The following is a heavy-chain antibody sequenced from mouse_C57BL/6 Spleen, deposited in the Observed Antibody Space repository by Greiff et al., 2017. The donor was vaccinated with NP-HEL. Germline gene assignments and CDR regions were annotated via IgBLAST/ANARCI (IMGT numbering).Heavy chain of an antibody. J-gene: IGHJ2*01. V-gene: IGHV1-80*01. CDR3: ARELTTVVAKNYFDY. Sequence: QVQLQQSGAELVKPGASVKISCKASGYAFSSYWMNWVKQRPGKGLEWIGQIYPGDGDTNYNGKFKGKATLTADKSSSTAYMQLSSLTSEDSAVYFCARELTTVVAKNYFDYWGQGTTLTVSS. CDR2: IYPGDGDT. D-gene: IGHD1-1*01. CDR1: GYAFSSYW.